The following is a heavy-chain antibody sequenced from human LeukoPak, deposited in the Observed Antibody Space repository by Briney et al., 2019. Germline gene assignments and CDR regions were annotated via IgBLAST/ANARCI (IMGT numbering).Heavy chain of an antibody. CDR2: IYPDDSDT. V-gene: IGHV5-51*01. CDR3: ARPNITSYYDSRGYDAFDV. D-gene: IGHD3-22*01. J-gene: IGHJ3*01. Sequence: GESPKISCNESGCKFNTYWIIWVRQMPGKGLEWMGIIYPDDSDTRYSPSFQGQVTISADKSVSIAYLQWSSLKAADTAMYYCARPNITSYYDSRGYDAFDVWGQGTMVIVSS. CDR1: GCKFNTYW.